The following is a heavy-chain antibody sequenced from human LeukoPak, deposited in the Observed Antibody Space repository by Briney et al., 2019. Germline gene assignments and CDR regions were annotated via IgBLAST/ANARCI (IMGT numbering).Heavy chain of an antibody. CDR1: GGTFSSYA. Sequence: SVKVSCKASGGTFSSYAISWVRQAPGQGLEWMGGIIPIFGTANYAQKSQGRVTITADESTSTAYMELSSLRSEDTAVYYCARANPEGYSYGYSWFDPWGQGTLVTVSS. CDR3: ARANPEGYSYGYSWFDP. J-gene: IGHJ5*02. CDR2: IIPIFGTA. V-gene: IGHV1-69*13. D-gene: IGHD5-18*01.